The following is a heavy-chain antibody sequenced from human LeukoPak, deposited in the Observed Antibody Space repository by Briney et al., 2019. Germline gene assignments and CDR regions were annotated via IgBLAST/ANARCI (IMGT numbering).Heavy chain of an antibody. CDR2: ISGRTSTI. CDR1: GFTFSPYS. Sequence: GGSLRLSCVVSGFTFSPYSMNWVRQAPGKGLEWVAYISGRTSTIYYADSVYGRFTISRDNAKNSLYLQMNSLRAEDTAVYYCARDGALYGSGSYYDRCFDYWGQGTLVTVSS. V-gene: IGHV3-48*04. D-gene: IGHD3-10*01. J-gene: IGHJ4*02. CDR3: ARDGALYGSGSYYDRCFDY.